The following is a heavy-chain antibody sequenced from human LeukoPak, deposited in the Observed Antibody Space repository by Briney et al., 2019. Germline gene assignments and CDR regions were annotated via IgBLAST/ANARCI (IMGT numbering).Heavy chain of an antibody. Sequence: PGGSLRLSCAASGFTFSSYAMSWVRQAPGKGLEWVSVIYSGGSTYYADSVKGRFTISRDNSKNTLYLQMNSLRAEDTAVYYCARGRPGYFDWLQYFDYWGQGTLVTVSS. J-gene: IGHJ4*02. CDR3: ARGRPGYFDWLQYFDY. CDR2: IYSGGST. D-gene: IGHD3-9*01. V-gene: IGHV3-53*01. CDR1: GFTFSSYA.